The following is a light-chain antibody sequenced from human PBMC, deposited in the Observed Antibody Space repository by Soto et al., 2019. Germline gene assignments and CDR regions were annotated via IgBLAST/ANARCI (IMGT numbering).Light chain of an antibody. CDR2: KAT. Sequence: DIQLTQSPSSVSASVGDRVAITCRVSQSLSSWLAWYQQKPGTAPKLLVYKATILQSGVPSRFSGSGSGTEFTLAISNLQPEDFATYYCQQYETFSPWTFGQGTKVDIK. CDR1: QSLSSW. CDR3: QQYETFSPWT. V-gene: IGKV1-12*01. J-gene: IGKJ1*01.